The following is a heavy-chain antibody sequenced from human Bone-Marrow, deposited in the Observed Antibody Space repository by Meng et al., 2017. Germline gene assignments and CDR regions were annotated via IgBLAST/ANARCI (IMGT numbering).Heavy chain of an antibody. D-gene: IGHD3-22*01. V-gene: IGHV1-2*06. CDR1: GYTFPDYR. CDR3: ARDPHYYDSSGYFPFDY. Sequence: QVQLVLSGAEVKKPGASVKVSCKASGYTFPDYRLHWVRRAPGQGLEWMGRINPKSGDTHYAQRFQGRVTMTGDTSISTAYMELSGLRSDDTAMYYCARDPHYYDSSGYFPFDYWGQGTLVTVSS. J-gene: IGHJ4*02. CDR2: INPKSGDT.